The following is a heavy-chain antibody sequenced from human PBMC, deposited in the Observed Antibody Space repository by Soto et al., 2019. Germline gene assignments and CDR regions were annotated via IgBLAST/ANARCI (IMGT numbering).Heavy chain of an antibody. CDR1: GGTFSSYT. CDR3: ARAGTNGVCYNCYDY. J-gene: IGHJ4*02. V-gene: IGHV1-69*02. Sequence: QVQLVQSGAKVKKPGSSVKVSCKASGGTFSSYTISWVRQAPGQGLEWMGRIIPILGIANYAQKFQGRVTLTADKSTSTAYMELSSLRSEDTAVYYCARAGTNGVCYNCYDYWGQATLVTVSS. CDR2: IIPILGIA. D-gene: IGHD2-8*01.